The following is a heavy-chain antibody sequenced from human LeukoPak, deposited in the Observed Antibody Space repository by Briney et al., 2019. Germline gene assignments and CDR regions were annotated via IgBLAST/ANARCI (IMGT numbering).Heavy chain of an antibody. J-gene: IGHJ5*02. V-gene: IGHV4-39*01. D-gene: IGHD3-10*01. CDR1: GGSISSSSCY. CDR3: ARHRDYYGSGSYLNWFDP. Sequence: SETLSLTCTVSGGSISSSSCYWGWIRQPPGKGLEWIGSIYYSGSTYYNPSLKSRVTISVDTSKNQFSLKLSSVTAADTAVYYCARHRDYYGSGSYLNWFDPWGQGTLVTVSS. CDR2: IYYSGST.